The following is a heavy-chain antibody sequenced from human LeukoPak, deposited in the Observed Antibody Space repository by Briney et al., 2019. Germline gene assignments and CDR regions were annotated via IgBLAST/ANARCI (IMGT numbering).Heavy chain of an antibody. CDR1: GYTFTGYY. V-gene: IGHV1-2*02. J-gene: IGHJ6*02. Sequence: ASVKVSCKASGYTFTGYYMHWVRQAPGQGLEWMGWINPNSGGTNYAQKFQGRVTMTRDTSISTAYMELSRLRSDDTAVYYCARVRTTVTTSSGMDVWDQGTTVTVSS. D-gene: IGHD4-17*01. CDR2: INPNSGGT. CDR3: ARVRTTVTTSSGMDV.